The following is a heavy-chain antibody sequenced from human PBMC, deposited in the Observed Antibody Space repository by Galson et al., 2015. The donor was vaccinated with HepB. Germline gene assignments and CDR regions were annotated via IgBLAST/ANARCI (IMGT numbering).Heavy chain of an antibody. CDR1: GITFSRST. D-gene: IGHD2-21*01. Sequence: SLRLSCAASGITFSRSTMHWVRQAPGKGLEWVALISYDGGDTYYADSVKGRFIISRDNSKDTLYLQMKSLRAEDTAVYYCVNEPMAYCGDDCDPPEYWGQGTLVTVSS. V-gene: IGHV3-30*18. CDR3: VNEPMAYCGDDCDPPEY. J-gene: IGHJ4*02. CDR2: ISYDGGDT.